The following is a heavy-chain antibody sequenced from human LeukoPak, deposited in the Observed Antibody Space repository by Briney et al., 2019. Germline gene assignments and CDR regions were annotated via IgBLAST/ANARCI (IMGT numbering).Heavy chain of an antibody. J-gene: IGHJ4*02. V-gene: IGHV4-59*01. CDR2: SYYSGSS. CDR3: ARGGWYSNYVLLDQ. Sequence: SETLSLTCTVSGGSMSSYYWSWIRQPPGKGLEWIGYSYYSGSSDYNPSFKSRVTISVDTSKNQFSLKLSSVIAADTALYYCARGGWYSNYVLLDQWGQGTLVTVS. D-gene: IGHD4-11*01. CDR1: GGSMSSYY.